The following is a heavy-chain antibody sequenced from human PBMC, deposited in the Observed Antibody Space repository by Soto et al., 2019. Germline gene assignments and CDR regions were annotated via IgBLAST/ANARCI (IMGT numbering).Heavy chain of an antibody. CDR2: IYYSGST. CDR3: ARVKSLGWSLCYFDY. V-gene: IGHV4-30-4*01. D-gene: IGHD3-16*02. J-gene: IGHJ4*02. CDR1: GGSISSGDYY. Sequence: QVQLQESGPGLVKPSQTLSLTCTVSGGSISSGDYYWSWIRQPPGKGLEWIGYIYYSGSTYYNPSLKSRVTISVDTSKNQFALKLSSVTDADTAVYYCARVKSLGWSLCYFDYWGQGTLVTVSS.